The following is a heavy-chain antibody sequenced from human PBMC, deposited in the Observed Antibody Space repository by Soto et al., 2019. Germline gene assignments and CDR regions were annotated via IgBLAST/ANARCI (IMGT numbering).Heavy chain of an antibody. V-gene: IGHV1-2*02. CDR2: INPETGGT. Sequence: ASVQVSCKPSGYTFTGYYVHWVREAPGQGLEWMGWINPETGGTSYAQKFQGRVTLSRDTSINTAYLELSRLRFDDAAVYFCARERYQVISDGMDVWGQGTTVTVSS. CDR1: GYTFTGYY. J-gene: IGHJ6*02. D-gene: IGHD2-2*01. CDR3: ARERYQVISDGMDV.